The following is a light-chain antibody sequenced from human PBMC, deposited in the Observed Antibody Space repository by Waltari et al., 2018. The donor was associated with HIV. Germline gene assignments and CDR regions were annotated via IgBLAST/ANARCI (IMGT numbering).Light chain of an antibody. J-gene: IGLJ1*01. CDR3: AFYISAHTHYV. Sequence: QPALTQVTSVSGSPGHSVTTSCTDSSSDFYSSERVHWYQHSPGTAPKLVIYDVTHRPSGVPDRFSGYKFESTASLTISGLQAEDEAVYYCAFYISAHTHYVFGSGTRVTVL. CDR2: DVT. CDR1: SSDFYSSER. V-gene: IGLV2-18*01.